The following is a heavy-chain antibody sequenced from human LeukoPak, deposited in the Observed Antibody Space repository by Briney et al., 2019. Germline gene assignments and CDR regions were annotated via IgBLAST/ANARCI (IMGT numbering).Heavy chain of an antibody. Sequence: SETLSLTCTVSGVSITSSRYYWGWIRQPPGKGLEWIGSIYFSGTTYYNPSLQSRVTISVDTAKNHFSLKLSSVTAADTATYYCARDAHCTGIACYSPYNWFDPWGQGTLVTVSS. D-gene: IGHD2-15*01. CDR2: IYFSGTT. CDR3: ARDAHCTGIACYSPYNWFDP. J-gene: IGHJ5*02. V-gene: IGHV4-39*07. CDR1: GVSITSSRYY.